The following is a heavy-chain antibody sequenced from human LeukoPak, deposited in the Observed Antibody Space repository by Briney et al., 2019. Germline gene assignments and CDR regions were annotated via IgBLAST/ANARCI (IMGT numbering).Heavy chain of an antibody. CDR2: INPNSGGT. D-gene: IGHD3-3*01. V-gene: IGHV1-2*06. CDR1: GYTFTGYY. J-gene: IGHJ4*02. CDR3: ASFWIKGDHPFVY. Sequence: ASVKVSCKASGYTFTGYYMHWVRQAPGQGLEWMGRINPNSGGTNYAQKFQGRVTMTRDTSISTAYMELSRLRSDDTAVYYCASFWIKGDHPFVYWGQGTLVTVSS.